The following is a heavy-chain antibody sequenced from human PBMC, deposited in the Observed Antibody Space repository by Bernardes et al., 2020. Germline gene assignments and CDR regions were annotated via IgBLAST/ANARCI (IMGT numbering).Heavy chain of an antibody. Sequence: GGPLRLSCVASGFKFGVHAIHWVRKAPGMGLEWVELMSYDGMKTSYADSVMGRFTIARDTSKNSLYLQMNSLRAEDTAVYYCATQGVWSGYYLDYWGQGTLVTVSS. J-gene: IGHJ4*02. CDR1: GFKFGVHA. CDR2: MSYDGMKT. V-gene: IGHV3-33*08. D-gene: IGHD3-3*01. CDR3: ATQGVWSGYYLDY.